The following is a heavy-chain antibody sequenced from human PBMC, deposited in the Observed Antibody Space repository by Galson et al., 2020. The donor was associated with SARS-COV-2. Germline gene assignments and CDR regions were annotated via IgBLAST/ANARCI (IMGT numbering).Heavy chain of an antibody. CDR1: GGSLSSYY. Sequence: SETLSLTCTVPGGSLSSYYWSWIRQPAGKGLEWIGRIYTSGSTNYNPYLKSRVTMSVDTSKNQFSLKLSSVTAADTAVYYCARDGLYISSWFALRTSLIWFDPWGQGTLVTVSS. V-gene: IGHV4-4*07. CDR3: ARDGLYISSWFALRTSLIWFDP. J-gene: IGHJ5*02. D-gene: IGHD6-13*01. CDR2: IYTSGST.